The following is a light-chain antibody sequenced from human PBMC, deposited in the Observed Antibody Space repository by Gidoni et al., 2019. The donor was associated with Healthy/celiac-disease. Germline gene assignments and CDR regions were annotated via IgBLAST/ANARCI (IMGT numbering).Light chain of an antibody. Sequence: EIVLTQSPGTLSLSPGERATLSCRASQSVSSSYLAWYQQKPGQAPRLLIYGASSRATGIPDRFSGSGSRTDFTLTISRLEPEDFAVYYCQQYGSSPMCSFGQGTKLEIK. J-gene: IGKJ2*04. CDR2: GAS. V-gene: IGKV3-20*01. CDR1: QSVSSSY. CDR3: QQYGSSPMCS.